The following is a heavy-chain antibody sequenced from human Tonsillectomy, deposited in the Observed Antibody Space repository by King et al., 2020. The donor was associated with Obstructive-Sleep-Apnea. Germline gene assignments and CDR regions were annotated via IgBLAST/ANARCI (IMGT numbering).Heavy chain of an antibody. CDR1: GFIFDDYG. V-gene: IGHV3-20*01. CDR2: INWNGGSK. CDR3: ARVEWDGSGAYGLSWFDP. Sequence: VQLVESGGRVVRPGGSLRLSCATSGFIFDDYGMTWVRHVPGKGLEWVASINWNGGSKDYADSVKGRFTISRDDAENFLYLQMNSLRAEDTAFYHCARVEWDGSGAYGLSWFDPWGQGTLVTVSS. J-gene: IGHJ5*02. D-gene: IGHD3-10*01.